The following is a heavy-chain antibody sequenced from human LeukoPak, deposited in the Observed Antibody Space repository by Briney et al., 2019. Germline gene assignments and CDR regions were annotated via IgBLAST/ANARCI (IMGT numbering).Heavy chain of an antibody. CDR2: IYYSGST. CDR3: ARGSYPSLHFDY. Sequence: PSQTLSLTCTVSGGSISSGGYYWSWIRQHPGKGLEWIGYIYYSGSTNYNPSLKSRVTISVDTSKNQFSLKLSSVTAADTAVYYCARGSYPSLHFDYWGQGTLVTVSS. J-gene: IGHJ4*02. D-gene: IGHD1-26*01. V-gene: IGHV4-31*03. CDR1: GGSISSGGYY.